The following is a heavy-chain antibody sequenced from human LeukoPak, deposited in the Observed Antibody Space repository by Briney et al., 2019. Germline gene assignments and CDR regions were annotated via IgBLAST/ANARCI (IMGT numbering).Heavy chain of an antibody. J-gene: IGHJ3*02. CDR2: IYYSGST. V-gene: IGHV4-30-4*08. CDR3: ARDPRGYSYGTDSRDAFDI. CDR1: GGSISSDGYY. Sequence: SETLSLTCTVSGGSISSDGYYWSWIRQHPGKGLEWIGYIYYSGSTYYNPSLKSRVTISVDTSKNQFSLKLSSVTAADTAVYYCARDPRGYSYGTDSRDAFDIWGQGTMVTVSS. D-gene: IGHD5-18*01.